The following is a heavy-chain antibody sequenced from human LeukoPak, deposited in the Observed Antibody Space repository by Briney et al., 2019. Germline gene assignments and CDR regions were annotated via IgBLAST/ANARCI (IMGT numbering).Heavy chain of an antibody. CDR2: INPSGGST. V-gene: IGHV1-46*01. J-gene: IGHJ4*02. CDR3: AAYQNYCSGGSCYLD. D-gene: IGHD2-15*01. CDR1: GYTFTSYY. Sequence: ASVKVSFKSSGYTFTSYYMHWVRQPPGQGLEWMGIINPSGGSTSYAQKFQGRVTMTRDTSTSTVYMELSSLRSEDTAVYYCAAYQNYCSGGSCYLDWGQGTLVTVSS.